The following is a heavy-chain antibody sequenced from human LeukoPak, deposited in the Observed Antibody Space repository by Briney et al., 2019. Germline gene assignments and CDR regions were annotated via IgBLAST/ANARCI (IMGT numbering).Heavy chain of an antibody. CDR3: ARVGVYQLLYRYYYYYSMDV. D-gene: IGHD2-2*02. V-gene: IGHV4-34*01. CDR2: INHSGST. CDR1: GGSFSGYY. Sequence: SETLSLTCAVYGGSFSGYYWSWIRQPPGKGLEWIGEINHSGSTNYNPSLKSRVTISVDTSKNQFSLKLSSVTAADTAVYYCARVGVYQLLYRYYYYYSMDVWGKGTTVTVSS. J-gene: IGHJ6*04.